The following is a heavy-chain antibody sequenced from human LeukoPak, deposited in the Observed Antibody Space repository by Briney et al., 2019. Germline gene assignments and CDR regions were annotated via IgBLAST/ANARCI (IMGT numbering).Heavy chain of an antibody. V-gene: IGHV3-74*01. CDR3: ARSRWLDAFDY. J-gene: IGHJ4*02. Sequence: GGSLRLSCAASGFTFSSYWMHWVRQAPGKGLVWVSRINSDGSTTNYADSVKGRFTISRDNAKNTLYLQMNSLRSDDTAVYYCARSRWLDAFDYWGQGTLVTVSS. CDR2: INSDGSTT. D-gene: IGHD6-19*01. CDR1: GFTFSSYW.